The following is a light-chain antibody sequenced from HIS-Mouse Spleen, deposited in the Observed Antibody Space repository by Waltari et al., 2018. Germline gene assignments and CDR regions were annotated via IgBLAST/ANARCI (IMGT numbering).Light chain of an antibody. CDR1: QSISSL. V-gene: IGKV1-5*03. Sequence: DIQMTQSPSTLSASVGDRVTITCRASQSISSLLAWYQQKPGKAPKLLIYKASSLESGVPSRFSGSGSGTEFTITISSLQPDDFATYYCQQYNSYSPWTFGQGTKVEIK. CDR3: QQYNSYSPWT. CDR2: KAS. J-gene: IGKJ1*01.